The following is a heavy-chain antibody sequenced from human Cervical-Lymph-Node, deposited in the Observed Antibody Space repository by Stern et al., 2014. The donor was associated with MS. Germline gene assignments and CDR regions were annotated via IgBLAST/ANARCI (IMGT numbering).Heavy chain of an antibody. CDR2: IYPGDSDT. CDR1: GDNFASYW. V-gene: IGHV5-51*01. Sequence: EVHLVESGAEVKKPGESLKISCKGSGDNFASYWIAWVRQVPGKGLKWVGTIYPGDSDTRYSPSFQGQVTISADKSVRTAYLQWSRLKASDTALYYCATFSGSHSDAFDIWGQGTMVTVSS. D-gene: IGHD1-26*01. CDR3: ATFSGSHSDAFDI. J-gene: IGHJ3*02.